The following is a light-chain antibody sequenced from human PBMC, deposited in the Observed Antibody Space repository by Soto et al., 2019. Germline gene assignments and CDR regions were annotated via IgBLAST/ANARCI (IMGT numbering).Light chain of an antibody. J-gene: IGKJ2*01. CDR3: QQSYSTLGYT. CDR1: QSISSY. Sequence: DIQMTQSPSSLSASVGDRVTITCRASQSISSYLNWYQQKPGKAPKLLIYAASSLQSGVPSRFNGSGSGTDFTLTISSLQPEDFATYYCQQSYSTLGYTFGQGTKLEIK. V-gene: IGKV1-39*01. CDR2: AAS.